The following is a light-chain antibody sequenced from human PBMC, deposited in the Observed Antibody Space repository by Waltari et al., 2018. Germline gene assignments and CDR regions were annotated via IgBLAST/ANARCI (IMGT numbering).Light chain of an antibody. V-gene: IGKV4-1*01. Sequence: DIVMTQSPDSLAVSLGERATINCKSSQTVLYIANNKNYLTWYQHKPGQPPKLLISWASIRESGVPDRVTGSGSETDFTLTISSLQAEDVAVYYCQQHYTTPWTFGQGTKVEIK. CDR1: QTVLYIANNKNY. J-gene: IGKJ1*01. CDR2: WAS. CDR3: QQHYTTPWT.